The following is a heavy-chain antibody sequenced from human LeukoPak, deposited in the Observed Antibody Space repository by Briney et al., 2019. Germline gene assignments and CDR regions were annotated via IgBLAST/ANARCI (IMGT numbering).Heavy chain of an antibody. CDR1: GGSFSGYY. D-gene: IGHD3-10*01. J-gene: IGHJ4*02. V-gene: IGHV4-34*01. CDR2: INHSGST. Sequence: SETLSLTCAVYGGSFSGYYWSWIRQPPGKGLEWIGEINHSGSTNYNPSHKSRVTISVDTSKNQFSLKLSSVTAADTAVYYCARGRLTYYYGSGSYYNDYWGQGTLVTVSS. CDR3: ARGRLTYYYGSGSYYNDY.